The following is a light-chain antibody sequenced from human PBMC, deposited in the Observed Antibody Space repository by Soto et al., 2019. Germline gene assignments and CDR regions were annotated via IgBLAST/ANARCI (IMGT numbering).Light chain of an antibody. CDR2: KAS. CDR3: QQYNSS. CDR1: QSISNW. J-gene: IGKJ1*01. Sequence: IQMTQSPSTLSASVGDRVTITCRASQSISNWLAWYQQKPGKAPKLLIYKASSLESGVPSRCIGSGSGTEFTLTIRSLQPNEFASYYCQQYNSSFGQGTKVDTK. V-gene: IGKV1-5*03.